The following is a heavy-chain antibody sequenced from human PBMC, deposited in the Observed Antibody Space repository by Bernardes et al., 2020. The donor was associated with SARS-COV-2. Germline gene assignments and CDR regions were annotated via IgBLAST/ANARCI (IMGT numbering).Heavy chain of an antibody. CDR3: ARGGGGSTYGFGDY. CDR1: GFTFSSYW. Sequence: GGSLRLSCAASGFTFSSYWIHWVRQAPGKGLEWLSRIGPDGSSSSYADSVRGRFTISRDNAKNTLYLQMNTLTGEDTAIYYCARGGGGSTYGFGDYWGQGTLVTVSS. J-gene: IGHJ4*02. D-gene: IGHD5-18*01. CDR2: IGPDGSSS. V-gene: IGHV3-74*01.